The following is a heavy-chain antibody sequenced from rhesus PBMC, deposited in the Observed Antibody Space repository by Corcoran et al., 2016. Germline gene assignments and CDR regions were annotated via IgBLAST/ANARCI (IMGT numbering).Heavy chain of an antibody. CDR2: ISGSSCST. CDR1: GGSISSCTW. D-gene: IGHD1-44*02. J-gene: IGHJ4*01. V-gene: IGHV4-65*01. CDR3: ARYSGSYHFDY. Sequence: QVQLQESGPGLVKPSETLSLTCAVSGGSISSCTWWSWNRLPPGKGLEWVGYISGSSCSTYYNPSLKSRVTISTDTSKNQFSLKLSSVTAADTAVYYCARYSGSYHFDYWGQGVLVTVSS.